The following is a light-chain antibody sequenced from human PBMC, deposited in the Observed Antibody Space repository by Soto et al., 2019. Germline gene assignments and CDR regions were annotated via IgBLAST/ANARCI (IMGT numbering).Light chain of an antibody. CDR1: QSINNY. Sequence: EIVMTQSPATLSVSPGERATLSCRASQSINNYLAWYQQKPGQAPRLVIYGASNRATGIPDRFSASGSGTDFTLTISRLEPEDFAVYYCQQYISSPLTFGQGTKVDIK. CDR2: GAS. V-gene: IGKV3-20*01. J-gene: IGKJ1*01. CDR3: QQYISSPLT.